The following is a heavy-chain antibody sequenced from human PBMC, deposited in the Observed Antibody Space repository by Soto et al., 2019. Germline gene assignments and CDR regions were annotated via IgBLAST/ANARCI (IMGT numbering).Heavy chain of an antibody. D-gene: IGHD3-16*01. CDR3: AREYYDYVWGSLPYYFDY. V-gene: IGHV1-46*01. J-gene: IGHJ4*02. Sequence: QVQLVQSGAEVKKPGASVKVSCKASGYTFTSYYMHWVRQAPGQGLEWMGIINPSGGSTRYAQKFQGRVNMTRDTSTSTVYMELSSLTSEDTAVYYCAREYYDYVWGSLPYYFDYWGQGTMVTVSS. CDR1: GYTFTSYY. CDR2: INPSGGST.